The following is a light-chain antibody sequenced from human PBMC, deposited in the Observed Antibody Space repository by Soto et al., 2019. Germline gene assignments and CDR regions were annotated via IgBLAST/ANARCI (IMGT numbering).Light chain of an antibody. J-gene: IGLJ2*01. CDR3: SSYAGTSRFVL. V-gene: IGLV2-11*01. CDR1: SGDVGYYNY. CDR2: DVS. Sequence: QSALTQPRSVSGSPGQSVTISCTGTSGDVGYYNYVSWYQQHPGKAPKLMIYDVSKRPSGVPDRFSGSKSGSTASLTIAGLRAEDEAHYFCSSYAGTSRFVLFGGGTKLTVL.